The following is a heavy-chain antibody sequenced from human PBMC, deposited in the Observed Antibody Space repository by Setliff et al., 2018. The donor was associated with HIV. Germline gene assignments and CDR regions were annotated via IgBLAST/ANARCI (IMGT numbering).Heavy chain of an antibody. V-gene: IGHV4-34*01. CDR2: INHSGST. D-gene: IGHD1-1*01. J-gene: IGHJ6*03. Sequence: PSETLSLTCGAYSGPLSAYYWAWIRQPPGKGLEWIGGINHSGSTNYNPSLKSRVTISVDTSKNQFSLNLTSVSAADTAVYYCATVARRLEPASLVHRYMDVWGTGTAVTVSS. CDR1: SGPLSAYY. CDR3: ATVARRLEPASLVHRYMDV.